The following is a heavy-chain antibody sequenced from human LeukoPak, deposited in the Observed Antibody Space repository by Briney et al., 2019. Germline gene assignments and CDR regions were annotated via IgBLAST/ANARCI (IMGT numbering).Heavy chain of an antibody. Sequence: SETLSLTCTVSSGSISNGGYYWIWIRQPPGKGLEWIGSIYYSGTSYSNPSLESRVTMSVDTSNSQFSLGLSSVTAADTDVYYCARAVMVAVAGGRFDYWGQGTLVTVSS. CDR1: SGSISNGGYY. D-gene: IGHD6-19*01. J-gene: IGHJ4*02. CDR3: ARAVMVAVAGGRFDY. CDR2: IYYSGTS. V-gene: IGHV4-39*07.